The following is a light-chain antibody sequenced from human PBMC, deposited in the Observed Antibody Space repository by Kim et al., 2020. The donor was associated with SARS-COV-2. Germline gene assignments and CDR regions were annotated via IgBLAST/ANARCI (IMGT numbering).Light chain of an antibody. CDR2: GAS. CDR1: QDIRND. J-gene: IGKJ5*01. Sequence: ASVGKRFPIPCRASQDIRNDLGWYQQNPGRAPKRRNYGASSWQSGVPSRFSGSGSGTEFTLTISSLQPEDFATYFCLQHNTYPITFGQGTRLEIK. V-gene: IGKV1-17*01. CDR3: LQHNTYPIT.